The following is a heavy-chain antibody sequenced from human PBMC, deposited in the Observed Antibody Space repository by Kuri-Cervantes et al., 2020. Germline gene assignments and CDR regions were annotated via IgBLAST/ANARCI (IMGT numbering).Heavy chain of an antibody. J-gene: IGHJ5*02. V-gene: IGHV4-59*12. D-gene: IGHD3-10*01. CDR1: GGSISSYY. Sequence: SETLSLTCTVSGGSISSYYWSWIRQPPGKGLEWIGYIYYSGSTNYNPSLKSRVTISVDTSKNQFSLKLSSVTAADTAVYYCTRGRIGTVRGVSPPFDPWGQGSLVTVSS. CDR3: TRGRIGTVRGVSPPFDP. CDR2: IYYSGST.